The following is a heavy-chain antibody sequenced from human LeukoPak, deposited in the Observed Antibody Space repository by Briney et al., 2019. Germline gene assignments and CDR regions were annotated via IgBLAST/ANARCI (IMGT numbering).Heavy chain of an antibody. D-gene: IGHD6-19*01. CDR2: ISSSSSYI. J-gene: IGHJ4*02. CDR3: ARDQLSIAVAGTMDY. V-gene: IGHV3-21*01. Sequence: PGGSLRLSCAASGFTFSSYSMNWVRQAPGKGPEWVSSISSSSSYIYYADSVKGRFTISRDNAKNSLYLQMNSLRAEDTAVYYCARDQLSIAVAGTMDYWGQGTLVTVSS. CDR1: GFTFSSYS.